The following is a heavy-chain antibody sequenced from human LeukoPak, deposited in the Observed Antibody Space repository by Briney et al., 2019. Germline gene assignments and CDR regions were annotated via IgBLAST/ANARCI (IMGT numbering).Heavy chain of an antibody. CDR3: AKGEAYSSSWYAPEDY. D-gene: IGHD6-13*01. V-gene: IGHV3-23*01. J-gene: IGHJ4*02. Sequence: GGSLRLSCAASGFTFSSYAMSWVRQAPGKGLEWVSAISGSGGSTYYAGSVKGRFTISRDNSKNTLYLQMNSLRAEDTAVYYCAKGEAYSSSWYAPEDYWGQGTLVTVSS. CDR1: GFTFSSYA. CDR2: ISGSGGST.